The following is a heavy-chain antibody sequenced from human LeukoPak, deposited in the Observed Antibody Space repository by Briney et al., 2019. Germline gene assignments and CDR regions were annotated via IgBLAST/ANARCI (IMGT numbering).Heavy chain of an antibody. V-gene: IGHV4-4*07. CDR3: ARDPPYDFWSGSSGTNWFDP. CDR1: GVSISSYY. D-gene: IGHD3-3*01. J-gene: IGHJ5*02. CDR2: IYTSGST. Sequence: SETLSLTCTVSGVSISSYYWSWVRQPAGKGLEWIGRIYTSGSTNYNPSLKSRVTMSVDTSKNQFSLKLSSVTAADTAVYYCARDPPYDFWSGSSGTNWFDPWGQGTLVTVSS.